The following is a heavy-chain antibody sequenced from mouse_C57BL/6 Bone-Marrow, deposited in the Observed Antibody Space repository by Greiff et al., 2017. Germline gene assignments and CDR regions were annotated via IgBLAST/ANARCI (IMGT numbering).Heavy chain of an antibody. J-gene: IGHJ2*01. CDR3: ARRAPKLDFDD. D-gene: IGHD4-1*01. CDR1: GFSLSTSGMG. CDR2: IYWDDDK. V-gene: IGHV8-12*01. Sequence: QVTLKESGPGILQSSQTLSLTCSFSGFSLSTSGMGVSWIRQPSGKGLEWLAHIYWDDDKRYNPSLKSRLTISKDTSRNPVFLQIPRVDTAYTATYDCARRAPKLDFDDWGQGTTLTVSS.